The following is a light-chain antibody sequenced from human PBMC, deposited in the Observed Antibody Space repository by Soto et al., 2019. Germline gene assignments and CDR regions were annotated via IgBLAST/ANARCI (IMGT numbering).Light chain of an antibody. CDR1: QSVSSY. V-gene: IGKV3-20*01. CDR2: DAS. J-gene: IGKJ1*01. CDR3: QQYGSSPRT. Sequence: ILQTQYPATLSFSPGERATLSCRASQSVSSYLAWYQQKPGQAPRLLIYDASNRATGIPARFSGSGSGTDFTLTISRLEPEDFAVYYCQQYGSSPRTFGQGTKVDI.